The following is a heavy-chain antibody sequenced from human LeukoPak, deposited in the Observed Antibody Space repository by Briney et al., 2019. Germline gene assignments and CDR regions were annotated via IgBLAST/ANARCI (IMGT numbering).Heavy chain of an antibody. CDR1: GGSLSSYY. CDR2: IYTSGST. CDR3: ARLYDRYYFDY. Sequence: SETLSLTCTVSGGSLSSYYWSWLRQPPGKGLEWIGYIYTSGSTNYNPSLQSRVTISVDTSKNQFSLKLSSVTAADTAVYYCARLYDRYYFDYWGQGTLVTVSS. J-gene: IGHJ4*02. D-gene: IGHD1-14*01. V-gene: IGHV4-4*09.